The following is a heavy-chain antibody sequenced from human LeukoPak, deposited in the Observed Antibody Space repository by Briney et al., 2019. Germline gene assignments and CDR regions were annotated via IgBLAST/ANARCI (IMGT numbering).Heavy chain of an antibody. V-gene: IGHV3-11*03. Sequence: GGSLRLSCAASGFSFSDHYMSWIRQAPGKGLEWVSYISSSRSFTNYADSVKGRFAISRDTAKNSLYLQMNSLRAEDTAVYYCARLRGYSYGLDYWGQGILVTVSS. J-gene: IGHJ4*02. CDR3: ARLRGYSYGLDY. CDR2: ISSSRSFT. D-gene: IGHD5-18*01. CDR1: GFSFSDHY.